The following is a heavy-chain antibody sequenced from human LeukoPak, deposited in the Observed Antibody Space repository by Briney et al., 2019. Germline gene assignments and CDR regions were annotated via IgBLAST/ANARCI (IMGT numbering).Heavy chain of an antibody. V-gene: IGHV3-7*01. J-gene: IGHJ5*02. CDR1: GFTFSRHW. D-gene: IGHD3-16*01. Sequence: TGGSLTLSCAASGFTFSRHWMSWVRQAPGKGLEWVASINQGATAKNYVDSAQGRFIISRDNAKNSLSLQMNSLRAEDTAMYYCARLLGESTIYDLWGQGTLVTVSS. CDR2: INQGATAK. CDR3: ARLLGESTIYDL.